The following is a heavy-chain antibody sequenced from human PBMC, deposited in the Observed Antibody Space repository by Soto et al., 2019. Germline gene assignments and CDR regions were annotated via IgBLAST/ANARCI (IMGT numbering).Heavy chain of an antibody. CDR1: GYTFTSYD. CDR2: MNPNTGNS. CDR3: ARRAETNGWNGFGADKYYFDF. V-gene: IGHV1-8*01. D-gene: IGHD1-1*01. Sequence: ASVKVSCKASGYTFTSYDIYWVRQATGQGLEWMGWMNPNTGNSAYAQKFQGRVTVTSNTSINTVHMELNSLRSEDTAVYYCARRAETNGWNGFGADKYYFDFWGQGTLVTVSS. J-gene: IGHJ4*02.